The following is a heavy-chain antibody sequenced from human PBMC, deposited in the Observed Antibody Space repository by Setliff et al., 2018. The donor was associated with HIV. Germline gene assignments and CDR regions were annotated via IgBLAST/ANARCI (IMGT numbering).Heavy chain of an antibody. CDR1: GYDFATYW. V-gene: IGHV5-51*01. CDR2: LYPSDSDA. Sequence: GESLKISCKTSGYDFATYWIGWVRQMPGKGLEWMGVLYPSDSDARYSPSFQGQVTISADKSISTAYLQWSSLKASDTAMYYCARRTLTTVTTEYFDYWGQGTLVTVSS. D-gene: IGHD4-4*01. CDR3: ARRTLTTVTTEYFDY. J-gene: IGHJ4*02.